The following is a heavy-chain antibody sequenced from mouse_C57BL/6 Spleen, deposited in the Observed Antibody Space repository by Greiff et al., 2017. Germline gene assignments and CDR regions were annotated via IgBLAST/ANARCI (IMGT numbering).Heavy chain of an antibody. CDR3: ASELYYAMDY. Sequence: QVTLKESGPGLVAPSQSLSITCTVSGFSLTSYGVDWVRQSPGKGLEWLGVIWGVGSTNYNSTLKSSLSISKDNAKSQVFLKMSSLQTDDTAMYYCASELYYAMDYWGQGTTVTVSS. CDR2: IWGVGST. CDR1: GFSLTSYG. J-gene: IGHJ4*01. V-gene: IGHV2-6*01.